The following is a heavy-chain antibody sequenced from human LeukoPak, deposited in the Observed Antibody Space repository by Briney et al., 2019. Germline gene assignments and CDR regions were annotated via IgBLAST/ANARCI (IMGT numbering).Heavy chain of an antibody. CDR1: GFTFSSYS. D-gene: IGHD4-17*01. CDR2: ISSSSSTI. V-gene: IGHV3-48*01. J-gene: IGHJ4*02. CDR3: AKNDYGDYHGGKAIDY. Sequence: GGSLRLSCAASGFTFSSYSMNWVRQAPGKGLEWVSYISSSSSTIYYADSVKGRFTISRDNAKNSLYLQMNSLRAEDTAVYYCAKNDYGDYHGGKAIDYWGQGTLVTVSS.